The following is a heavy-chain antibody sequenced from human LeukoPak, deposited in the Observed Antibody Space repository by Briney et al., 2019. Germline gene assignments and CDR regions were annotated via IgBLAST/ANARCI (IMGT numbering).Heavy chain of an antibody. CDR1: RGTFSSYA. J-gene: IGHJ4*02. Sequence: GASVKVSCKASRGTFSSYAISWVRQAPGQGLEWMGGIIPIFGTANYAQKFQGRVTITADESTSTAYMELSSLRSEDTAVYYCARADGSVWPTGEFDYWGEGTLVTVSS. CDR2: IIPIFGTA. V-gene: IGHV1-69*13. D-gene: IGHD6-19*01. CDR3: ARADGSVWPTGEFDY.